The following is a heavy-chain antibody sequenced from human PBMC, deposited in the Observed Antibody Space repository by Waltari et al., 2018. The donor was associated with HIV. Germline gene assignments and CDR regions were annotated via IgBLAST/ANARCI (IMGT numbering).Heavy chain of an antibody. J-gene: IGHJ4*02. D-gene: IGHD2-15*01. CDR2: IDPSGDSQ. V-gene: IGHV1-46*01. Sequence: QVQLVQSGAEEKKPGASVRVSCKASGYTFTGSFIHWVRQAPGKGLEGMGIIDPSGDSQADAQKFQGRVTMTSDTSTSSAYMEISSLTSDDTAVYYCARDLAVVVFKASYFFDYWGQGSLITVS. CDR3: ARDLAVVVFKASYFFDY. CDR1: GYTFTGSF.